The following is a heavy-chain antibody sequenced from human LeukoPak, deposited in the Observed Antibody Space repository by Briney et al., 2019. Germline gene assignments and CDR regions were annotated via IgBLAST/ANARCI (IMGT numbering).Heavy chain of an antibody. CDR3: ASFTSPIVAVTFDY. J-gene: IGHJ4*02. V-gene: IGHV3-23*01. CDR1: GFTFSSYA. CDR2: ISGSGGST. Sequence: PGGSLRLSCAASGFTFSSYAMSWVRQAPGKGLEWVSAISGSGGSTYYADSVKGRFTISRDNSKNTLYLQMNSLRAEDTAVYYCASFTSPIVAVTFDYWGQGTLVTVSS. D-gene: IGHD3-22*01.